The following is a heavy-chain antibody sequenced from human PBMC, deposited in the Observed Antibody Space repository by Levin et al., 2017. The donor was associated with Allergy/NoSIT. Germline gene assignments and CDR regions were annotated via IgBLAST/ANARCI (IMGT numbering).Heavy chain of an antibody. V-gene: IGHV4-39*07. CDR1: GGSISSSSYY. J-gene: IGHJ5*02. Sequence: SETLSLTCTVSGGSISSSSYYWGWIRQPPGKGLEWIGSIYYSGSTYYNPSLKSRVTISVDTSKNQFSLKLSSVTAADTAVYYCARVPQIYSSGWYGTTSANWFDPWGQGTLVTVSS. CDR3: ARVPQIYSSGWYGTTSANWFDP. D-gene: IGHD6-19*01. CDR2: IYYSGST.